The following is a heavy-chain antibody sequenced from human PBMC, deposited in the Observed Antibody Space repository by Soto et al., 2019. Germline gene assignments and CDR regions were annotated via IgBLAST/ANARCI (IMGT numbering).Heavy chain of an antibody. Sequence: SETLSLTCTVSGGSISSVDYYWSWIRQPPGKGLEWIGYIYYSGSTYYNPSLKSRVTISVDTSKNQFSLKLSSVTAADTSVYYCASSSGRTMGGMDVWGQGTTVTVSS. V-gene: IGHV4-30-4*01. CDR3: ASSSGRTMGGMDV. J-gene: IGHJ6*02. CDR2: IYYSGST. D-gene: IGHD3-22*01. CDR1: GGSISSVDYY.